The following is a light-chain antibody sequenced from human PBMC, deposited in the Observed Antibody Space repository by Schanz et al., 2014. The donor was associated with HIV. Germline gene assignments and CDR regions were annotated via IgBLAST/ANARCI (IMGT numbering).Light chain of an antibody. CDR1: QIISTS. J-gene: IGKJ3*01. CDR3: QQYGSSPRFT. V-gene: IGKV3-20*01. Sequence: EAVLTQSPATLSVYPGERVTLSCRTTQIISTSLAWYQQRPGQPPRLLLYGASSRATGIPDRFSGSGSGTDFTLTISRLEPEDFAVYYCQQYGSSPRFTFGPGTKVDIK. CDR2: GAS.